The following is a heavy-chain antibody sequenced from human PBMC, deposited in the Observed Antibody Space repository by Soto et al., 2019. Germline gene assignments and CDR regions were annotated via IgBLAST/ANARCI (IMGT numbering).Heavy chain of an antibody. Sequence: QVQLVQSGAEVKKPGASVKVSCRASGYTFTNYYIHWVRQAPGQGLECLAIINPTSGSTNYAQEFQGRVSLTMDTSTSTVYMELSGLRSEDTAMFYCARDLAAADQWGQGTLVTVSS. CDR3: ARDLAAADQ. V-gene: IGHV1-46*01. D-gene: IGHD6-13*01. CDR2: INPTSGST. J-gene: IGHJ4*02. CDR1: GYTFTNYY.